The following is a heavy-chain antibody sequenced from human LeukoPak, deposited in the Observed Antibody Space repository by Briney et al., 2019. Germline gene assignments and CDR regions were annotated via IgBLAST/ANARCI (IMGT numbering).Heavy chain of an antibody. J-gene: IGHJ5*02. CDR1: GYTFTGYY. CDR2: INPNSGGT. V-gene: IGHV1-2*02. CDR3: ARDHGYCSSTSCYNRFDH. D-gene: IGHD2-2*01. Sequence: ASVKVSCKASGYTFTGYYMHWVRQAPGQGLEWMGWINPNSGGTNYAQKFQGRVTMTRDTSISTAYMELSRLRSDDTAVYYCARDHGYCSSTSCYNRFDHWGQGTLVTVSS.